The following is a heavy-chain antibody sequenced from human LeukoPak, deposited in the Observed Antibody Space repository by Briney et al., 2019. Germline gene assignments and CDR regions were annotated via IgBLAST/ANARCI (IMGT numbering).Heavy chain of an antibody. CDR2: IYYSGST. CDR1: GGSISSYY. J-gene: IGHJ4*02. D-gene: IGHD6-19*01. CDR3: ARGSMAVAGQQRFDY. V-gene: IGHV4-59*08. Sequence: PSETLSLTCTVSGGSISSYYWSWIRQPPGKGLEWIGYIYYSGSTNYNPSLKSRVTISVDTSKNQFSLKLSSVTAADTAVYYCARGSMAVAGQQRFDYWGQGTLVTVSS.